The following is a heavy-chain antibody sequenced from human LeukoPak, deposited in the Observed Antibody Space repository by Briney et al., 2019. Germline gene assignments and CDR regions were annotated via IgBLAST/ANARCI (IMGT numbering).Heavy chain of an antibody. CDR3: VRVKGTYFDF. Sequence: GGSLRLSCAASGFPFSSYSVNWVRQAPGKGLEWVSYISASGSNIYYLDSVKGRFTVSRDNAMNSLFLQMDRPRAEDTAVYYCVRVKGTYFDFWGQGTLVTVSS. CDR1: GFPFSSYS. CDR2: ISASGSNI. V-gene: IGHV3-48*01. J-gene: IGHJ4*02. D-gene: IGHD1-1*01.